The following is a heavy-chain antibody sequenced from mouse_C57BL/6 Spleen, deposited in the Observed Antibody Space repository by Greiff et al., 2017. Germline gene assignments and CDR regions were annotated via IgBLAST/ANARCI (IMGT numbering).Heavy chain of an antibody. CDR3: ARDEGLAGTRAMDY. Sequence: VQLQQPGTELVKPGASVEPSCKASGYTFTSYWMHWVKQRPGQGLEWIGNINPSNGGTNYNEKFKSKATLTVDKSSSTAYMQLSSLTSEDSAVYYCARDEGLAGTRAMDYWGQGTSVTVSS. D-gene: IGHD4-1*01. V-gene: IGHV1-53*01. J-gene: IGHJ4*01. CDR1: GYTFTSYW. CDR2: INPSNGGT.